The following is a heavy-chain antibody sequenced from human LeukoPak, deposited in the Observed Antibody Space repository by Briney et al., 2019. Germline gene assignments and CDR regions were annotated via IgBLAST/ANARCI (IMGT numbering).Heavy chain of an antibody. CDR2: INPSGGST. Sequence: ASVTVSCKASGYTFTIYYMHWVRQAPGQGLEWMGIINPSGGSTSYAQKFQGRVTMTRDTSTSTVYMELSSLRSEDTAVYYCARGCGGDCYATNFDYWGQGTLVTVSS. CDR3: ARGCGGDCYATNFDY. CDR1: GYTFTIYY. D-gene: IGHD2-21*02. J-gene: IGHJ4*02. V-gene: IGHV1-46*01.